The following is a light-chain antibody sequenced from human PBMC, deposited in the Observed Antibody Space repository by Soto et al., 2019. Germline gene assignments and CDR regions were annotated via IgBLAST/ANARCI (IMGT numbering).Light chain of an antibody. CDR2: PTT. CDR3: HQRQSWPRT. Sequence: EIVLTQSPATLSSFRGDRVTLSCRASQYINTILAWYQHRPGQATRLLIYPTTIRAAGIPARFSGSGSGTDFTLTISDVQPEDFALYYCHQRQSWPRTLGQGTKVDIK. J-gene: IGKJ1*01. V-gene: IGKV3-11*01. CDR1: QYINTI.